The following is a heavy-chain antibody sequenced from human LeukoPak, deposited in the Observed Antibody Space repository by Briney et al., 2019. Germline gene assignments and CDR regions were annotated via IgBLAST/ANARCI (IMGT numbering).Heavy chain of an antibody. CDR3: ARELISYSSSWYDAFDI. V-gene: IGHV3-11*04. J-gene: IGHJ3*02. D-gene: IGHD6-13*01. CDR1: GFTFSDYY. CDR2: ISSSGSTI. Sequence: GGSLRLSCAASGFTFSDYYMSWIRQAPGKGLEWVSYISSSGSTIYYADSVKGRFTISRDNAKNSLYLQMNSLRAEDTAVYYCARELISYSSSWYDAFDIWGQGTMVTVSS.